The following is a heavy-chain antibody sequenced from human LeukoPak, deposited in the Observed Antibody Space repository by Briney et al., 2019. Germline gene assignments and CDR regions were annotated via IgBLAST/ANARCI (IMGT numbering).Heavy chain of an antibody. CDR2: INHSGST. CDR1: VGSISSSYYY. Sequence: SETLSLTCTVSVGSISSSYYYWGWIRQPPGKGLEWIGEINHSGSTNYNPSLKSRVTISVDTSKNQFSLKLSSVTAADTAVYYCARGLRIAARPWVYWGQGTLVTVSS. J-gene: IGHJ4*02. V-gene: IGHV4-39*07. D-gene: IGHD6-6*01. CDR3: ARGLRIAARPWVY.